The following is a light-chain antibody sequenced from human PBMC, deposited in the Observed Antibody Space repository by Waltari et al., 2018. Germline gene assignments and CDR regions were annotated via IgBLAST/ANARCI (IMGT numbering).Light chain of an antibody. V-gene: IGLV1-44*01. J-gene: IGLJ2*01. CDR3: AAWDDSLNGVV. CDR1: SSNIGSNT. CDR2: SNN. Sequence: QSVLTQPPSASGTPGQRVTISCSGSSSNIGSNTVNWYQQLPGTAPKLLIYSNNQRPSGVPDRFSVSTSGTSASLAISGLQSEDEADYYCAAWDDSLNGVVFGGGTKLTVL.